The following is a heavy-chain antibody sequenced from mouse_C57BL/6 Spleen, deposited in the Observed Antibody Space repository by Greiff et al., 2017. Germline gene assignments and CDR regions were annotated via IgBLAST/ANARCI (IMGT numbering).Heavy chain of an antibody. D-gene: IGHD1-1*01. J-gene: IGHJ2*01. Sequence: QVQLQQSGAELVKPGASVKISCKASGYAFSSYWMNWVKQRPGKGLEWIGQIYPGDGDTNYNGKFKGKATLTADKSSSTAYMQLSSLTSEDSAVYFCATHYYGNSYGYWGQGTTLTVSS. CDR1: GYAFSSYW. V-gene: IGHV1-80*01. CDR3: ATHYYGNSYGY. CDR2: IYPGDGDT.